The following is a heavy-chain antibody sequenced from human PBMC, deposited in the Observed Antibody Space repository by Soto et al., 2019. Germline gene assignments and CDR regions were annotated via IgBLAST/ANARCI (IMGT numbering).Heavy chain of an antibody. V-gene: IGHV1-69*02. CDR2: IIPILGIA. CDR1: GGTFSSYT. CDR3: ARGTVTTWEYDWFDP. J-gene: IGHJ5*02. D-gene: IGHD4-17*01. Sequence: QVQLVQSGAEVKKPGSSVKVSCKASGGTFSSYTISWVRQAPGQGLEWMGRIIPILGIANYAQKFQGRVTITADKSTSTAYRELSNLRAEDTAVYYSARGTVTTWEYDWFDPWGQGTLVTVSS.